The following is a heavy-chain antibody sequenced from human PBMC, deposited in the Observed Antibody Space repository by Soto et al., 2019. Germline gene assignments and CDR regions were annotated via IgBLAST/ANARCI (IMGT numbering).Heavy chain of an antibody. Sequence: QVQLQESGPGLVKPSETLSLTCTVSGGSISNYYWNWIRQHPGKGLEWIGYISYSGSTNYNPSLKSRVTISVDTSKNQFSLKLSSVTAADTAVYYCARGAGHFDYWGQGTLVTVSS. J-gene: IGHJ4*02. CDR3: ARGAGHFDY. CDR1: GGSISNYY. D-gene: IGHD6-19*01. V-gene: IGHV4-59*01. CDR2: ISYSGST.